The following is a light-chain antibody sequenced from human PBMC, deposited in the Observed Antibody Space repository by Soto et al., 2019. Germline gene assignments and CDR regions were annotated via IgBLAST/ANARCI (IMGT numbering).Light chain of an antibody. Sequence: DIQMTQSPSSLSASVGDRVTITCRASQGISNFLAWYQQKPGKVPKLLIYAASTLQSGVPSRFSGTGSGTDFTLTISSLQPDDVATYYCQKYNSAPRTFGQGTKVDIK. CDR2: AAS. V-gene: IGKV1-27*01. CDR3: QKYNSAPRT. J-gene: IGKJ1*01. CDR1: QGISNF.